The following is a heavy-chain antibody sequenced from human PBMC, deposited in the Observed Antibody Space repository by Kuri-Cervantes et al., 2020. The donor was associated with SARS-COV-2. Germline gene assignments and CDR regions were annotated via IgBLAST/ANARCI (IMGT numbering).Heavy chain of an antibody. J-gene: IGHJ4*02. CDR3: ARGRVGVQDF. CDR2: ISYDGSNK. D-gene: IGHD2-21*01. Sequence: GGSLRLSCAASGFTFSSYGMHWVRQAPGKGLEWVAVISYDGSNKYYADSVKGRFTISRDNSKNTLYLQMNSLRGEDTAVYFCARGRVGVQDFWGQGTLVTVSS. CDR1: GFTFSSYG. V-gene: IGHV3-30*03.